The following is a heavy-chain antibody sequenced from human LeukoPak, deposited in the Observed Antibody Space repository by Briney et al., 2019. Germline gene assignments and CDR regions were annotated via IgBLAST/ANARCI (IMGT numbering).Heavy chain of an antibody. CDR1: GYTFTGYY. J-gene: IGHJ4*02. Sequence: ASVNVSCKASGYTFTGYYMHWVRQAPGQGLEWMGWINPNSGGTNYAQKFQGRVTMTRDTSISTAYMELSRLRSDDTAVYYCARKPGIAAAGTNFDYWGQGTLVTVSS. V-gene: IGHV1-2*02. CDR2: INPNSGGT. D-gene: IGHD6-13*01. CDR3: ARKPGIAAAGTNFDY.